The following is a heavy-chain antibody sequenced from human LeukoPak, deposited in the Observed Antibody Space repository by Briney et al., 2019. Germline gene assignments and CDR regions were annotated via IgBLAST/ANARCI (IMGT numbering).Heavy chain of an antibody. D-gene: IGHD1-26*01. CDR2: IWYDGSNK. V-gene: IGHV3-33*06. CDR3: ANDLWVRHSGSYLDY. Sequence: PGRSLRLSCAASGFTFSSYGMHWVRQAPGKGLEWEAVIWYDGSNKYYADSVKGRFTISRDNSKNTLYLQMNSLRAEDTAVYYCANDLWVRHSGSYLDYWGQGTLVTVSS. CDR1: GFTFSSYG. J-gene: IGHJ4*02.